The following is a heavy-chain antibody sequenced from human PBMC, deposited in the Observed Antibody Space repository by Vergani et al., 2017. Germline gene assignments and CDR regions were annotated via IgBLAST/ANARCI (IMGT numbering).Heavy chain of an antibody. D-gene: IGHD3-10*01. CDR3: AKRMVRGVITWFDP. CDR2: IYYSGST. J-gene: IGHJ5*02. CDR1: GGSISSYY. V-gene: IGHV4-59*01. Sequence: VQLQESGPGLVKPSETLSLTCTVSGGSISSYYWSWIRQPPGKGLEWIGYIYYSGSTNYNPSLKSRVTISVDTSKNQFSLKLSSVTAADTAVYYCAKRMVRGVITWFDPWGQGTLVTVSS.